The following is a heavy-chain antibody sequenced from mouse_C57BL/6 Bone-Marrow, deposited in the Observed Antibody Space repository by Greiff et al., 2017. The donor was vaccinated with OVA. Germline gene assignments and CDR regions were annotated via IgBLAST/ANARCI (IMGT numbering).Heavy chain of an antibody. J-gene: IGHJ1*03. D-gene: IGHD1-1*01. CDR3: ARPVVAHWYFDV. Sequence: EVQLQQSGPELVKPGASVKISCKASGYSFTDYNMNWVKQSHGKSLEWIGVINPNYGTTSYNQKFKGKATLTVDQSSSTAYMQLNSLTSEDSAVNYCARPVVAHWYFDVWGTGTTVTVSS. CDR1: GYSFTDYN. CDR2: INPNYGTT. V-gene: IGHV1-39*01.